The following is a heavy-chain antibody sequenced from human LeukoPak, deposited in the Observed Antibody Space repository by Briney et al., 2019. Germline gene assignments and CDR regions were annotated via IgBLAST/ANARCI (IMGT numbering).Heavy chain of an antibody. J-gene: IGHJ4*02. V-gene: IGHV3-74*01. D-gene: IGHD5-18*01. Sequence: GGSLRLSCAASGFTFNYFWMHWVRQVPGKGLVWVSGINNDGTATYYADSVKGRFTISRDNAKNTVYLQMNGLRAEDTTVYYCGKTTVGYSSGQKPAWPVDYWGQGTLVTVSS. CDR3: GKTTVGYSSGQKPAWPVDY. CDR1: GFTFNYFW. CDR2: INNDGTAT.